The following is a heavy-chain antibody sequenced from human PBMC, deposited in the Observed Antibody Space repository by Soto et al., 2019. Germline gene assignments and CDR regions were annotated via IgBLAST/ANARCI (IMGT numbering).Heavy chain of an antibody. Sequence: SETLSLTCTVSGGSISSGGYYWSWIRQHPGKGLEWIGYIYYSGSTYYNPSLKSRVTISVDTSKNQFSLKLSSVTAADTAVYYCARESPVTTGDYMDVWGKGTTVTVSS. CDR3: ARESPVTTGDYMDV. CDR1: GGSISSGGYY. V-gene: IGHV4-31*03. CDR2: IYYSGST. D-gene: IGHD4-17*01. J-gene: IGHJ6*03.